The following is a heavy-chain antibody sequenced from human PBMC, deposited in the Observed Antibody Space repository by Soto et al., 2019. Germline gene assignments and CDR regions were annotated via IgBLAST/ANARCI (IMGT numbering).Heavy chain of an antibody. J-gene: IGHJ5*02. D-gene: IGHD4-17*01. CDR1: GFTFSSYA. CDR2: ISYDGSNK. V-gene: IGHV3-30-3*01. Sequence: QVQLVESGGGVVQPGRSLRLSCAASGFTFSSYAMHWVRQAPGKGLEWVAVISYDGSNKYYADSVKGRFTISRDNSKNTLYLQMNSLRADDTAVYYCARDRWVMTTVTNWFDPWGQGTLVTVSS. CDR3: ARDRWVMTTVTNWFDP.